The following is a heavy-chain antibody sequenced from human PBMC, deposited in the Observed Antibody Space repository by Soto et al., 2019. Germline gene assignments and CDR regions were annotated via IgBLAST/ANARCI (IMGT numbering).Heavy chain of an antibody. J-gene: IGHJ4*02. Sequence: QVQLQESGPGLVKPSGTLSLTCAVSGASISSGNWWTWVRQAPGKELEWIGEIYHSGSTNYNSSLKSRVTISVDKSKNQFSLTLRSVTAADTAMYYCTRWTNSGTYSDYWGQGTLVTVSS. V-gene: IGHV4-4*02. D-gene: IGHD1-26*01. CDR3: TRWTNSGTYSDY. CDR2: IYHSGST. CDR1: GASISSGNW.